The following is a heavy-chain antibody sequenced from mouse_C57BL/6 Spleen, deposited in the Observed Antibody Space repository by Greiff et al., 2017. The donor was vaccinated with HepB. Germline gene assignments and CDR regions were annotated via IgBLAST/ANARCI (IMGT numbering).Heavy chain of an antibody. CDR1: GFTFSDYY. Sequence: DVKLVESGGGLVQPGGSLKLSCAASGFTFSDYYMYWVRQTPEKRLEWVAYISNGGGSTYYPDTVKGRFTISRDNAKNTLYLQMSRLKSEDTAMYYCARRGGTGFAYWGQGTLVTVSA. CDR3: ARRGGTGFAY. J-gene: IGHJ3*01. V-gene: IGHV5-12*01. D-gene: IGHD4-1*01. CDR2: ISNGGGST.